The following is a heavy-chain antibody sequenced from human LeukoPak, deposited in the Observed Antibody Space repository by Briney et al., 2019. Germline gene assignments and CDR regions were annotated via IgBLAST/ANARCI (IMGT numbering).Heavy chain of an antibody. J-gene: IGHJ4*02. CDR3: ARDHMYYDILTGYYKTDYFDY. CDR2: INPNSGDT. V-gene: IGHV1-2*02. Sequence: ASVKVSCKASGYTFTGYYIHWVRQAPGQGLEWMGWINPNSGDTNYAQRFQGRVTMTRDTSISTAYMELSRLRSDDTAVYYCARDHMYYDILTGYYKTDYFDYWGQGTLVTVSS. D-gene: IGHD3-9*01. CDR1: GYTFTGYY.